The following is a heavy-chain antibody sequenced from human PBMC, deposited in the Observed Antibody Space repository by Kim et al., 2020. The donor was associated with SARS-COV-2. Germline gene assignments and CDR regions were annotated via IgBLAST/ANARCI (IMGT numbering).Heavy chain of an antibody. D-gene: IGHD1-1*01. Sequence: SETLSLTCAVYGGSFSGYYWSWIRQPPGKGLEWIGEINHSGSTNYNPSLKSRVTISVDTSKNQFSLKLSSVTAADTAVYYCARFPDWNDVSVLDYWGQGTLVTVSS. J-gene: IGHJ4*02. CDR3: ARFPDWNDVSVLDY. V-gene: IGHV4-34*01. CDR1: GGSFSGYY. CDR2: INHSGST.